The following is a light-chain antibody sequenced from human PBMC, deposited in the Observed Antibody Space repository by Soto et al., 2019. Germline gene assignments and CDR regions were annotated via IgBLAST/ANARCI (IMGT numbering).Light chain of an antibody. CDR3: QQYGSSPWT. V-gene: IGKV3-20*01. CDR2: GAS. J-gene: IGKJ1*01. CDR1: QSVSSSF. Sequence: EIVLTQSPGTLSLSPGERATLSCRASQSVSSSFLAWYQRKPGQTPRLLIYGASSRATGIPDRFSGSGSGTVFTLTISGLEPEDYAVYYCQQYGSSPWTFGQGTKVEIK.